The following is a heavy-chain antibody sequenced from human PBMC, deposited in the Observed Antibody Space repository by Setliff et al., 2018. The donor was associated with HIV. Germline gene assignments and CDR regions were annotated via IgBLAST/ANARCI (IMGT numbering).Heavy chain of an antibody. D-gene: IGHD3-22*01. J-gene: IGHJ3*02. CDR3: ARSKGHLYYDDDTGYVLRAFDI. Sequence: PGGSLRLSCVASGITVSGIYMTWVRQAPGKGLEWVSVINGGTTTYYADSVKGRFTISRDNSKNTLYLQMNSLRAEDTAVYCCARSKGHLYYDDDTGYVLRAFDIWGQGTMVTVS. CDR2: INGGTTT. V-gene: IGHV3-66*02. CDR1: GITVSGIY.